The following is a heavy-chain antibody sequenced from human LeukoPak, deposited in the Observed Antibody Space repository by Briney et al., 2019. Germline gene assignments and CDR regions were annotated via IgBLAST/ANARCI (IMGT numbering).Heavy chain of an antibody. Sequence: RAGGSLRLSCAASGFTFSSYGMHWVRQAPGKWLEWVAVIWYDGSNKYYADSVKGRFTISRDNSKNTLYLQMNSLRAEDTAVYYCARDFVPTVSLNFDYWGQGTLVTVSS. CDR3: ARDFVPTVSLNFDY. CDR2: IWYDGSNK. D-gene: IGHD4-17*01. V-gene: IGHV3-33*01. CDR1: GFTFSSYG. J-gene: IGHJ4*02.